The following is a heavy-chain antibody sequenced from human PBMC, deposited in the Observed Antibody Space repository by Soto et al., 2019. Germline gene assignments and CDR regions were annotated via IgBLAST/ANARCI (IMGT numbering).Heavy chain of an antibody. D-gene: IGHD2-2*01. CDR3: AKGGSTSRWPYYYGMHV. J-gene: IGHJ6*02. CDR1: GFTFSSYA. Sequence: EVQLLESGGGLVQPGGSLRLSCAASGFTFSSYAMSWVRQAPGKGLEWVSAISGSGGSTYYADSVKGRFTISRDNSKNTLYLQMNSLRDEDTAVYYCAKGGSTSRWPYYYGMHVWGQGTTVTVSS. CDR2: ISGSGGST. V-gene: IGHV3-23*01.